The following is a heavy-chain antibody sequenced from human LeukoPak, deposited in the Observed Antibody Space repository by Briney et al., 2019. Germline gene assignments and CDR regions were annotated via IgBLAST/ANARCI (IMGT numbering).Heavy chain of an antibody. V-gene: IGHV3-69-1*02. CDR1: GFNFRSYE. J-gene: IGHJ4*02. Sequence: GGSLRLSCAASGFNFRSYEMNWVRQAPGKGLEWVSYETRTYADSVKGRFTIPRDNAKNSLHLEMNSLRAEDTAVHYCAREIVSAVAGNFDYWGQGTLVTVSS. D-gene: IGHD6-19*01. CDR3: AREIVSAVAGNFDY. CDR2: ETRT.